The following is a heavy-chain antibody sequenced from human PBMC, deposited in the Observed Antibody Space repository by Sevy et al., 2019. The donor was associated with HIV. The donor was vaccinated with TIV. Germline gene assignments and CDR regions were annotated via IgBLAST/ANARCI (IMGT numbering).Heavy chain of an antibody. V-gene: IGHV1-24*01. CDR3: ATTKDYYESSGDPFDY. CDR1: GYTLTKLA. Sequence: ASVKVSCKVSGYTLTKLAMYWVRQGPGKGLEWMGSFDPEDEETIYAQKFQGRVTMTEDTSTETAYMELSSLRSEDTAVYYCATTKDYYESSGDPFDYWGQGTLVTVSS. J-gene: IGHJ4*02. CDR2: FDPEDEET. D-gene: IGHD3-22*01.